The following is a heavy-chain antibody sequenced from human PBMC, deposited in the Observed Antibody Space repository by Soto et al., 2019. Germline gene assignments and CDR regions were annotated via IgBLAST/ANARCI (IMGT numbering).Heavy chain of an antibody. Sequence: ASVKVSCKASGYTFTSYDINWVRQATGQGLEWMGWMNPNSGNTGYAQKFQGRVTMTTDTSMSTAYMELRSLRSDDTAVYYCARSDSGGDYDPFDYWGQGTLVTVSS. D-gene: IGHD4-17*01. J-gene: IGHJ4*02. CDR1: GYTFTSYD. V-gene: IGHV1-8*01. CDR3: ARSDSGGDYDPFDY. CDR2: MNPNSGNT.